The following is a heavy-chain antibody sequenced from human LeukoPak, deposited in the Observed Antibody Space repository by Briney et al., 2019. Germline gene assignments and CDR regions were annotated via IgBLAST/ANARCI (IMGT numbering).Heavy chain of an antibody. CDR2: IASDGSHT. Sequence: GGSLRLSCAASGFTFSTHFMHWVRQAPGKGLEWVAVIASDGSHTFYVESVKGRFTISRDNSKNTLYLQMNSLRAEDTAVYFCARERQDTIVHSGAFDIWGQGTMVTVSS. V-gene: IGHV3-30-3*01. D-gene: IGHD3-10*01. J-gene: IGHJ3*02. CDR1: GFTFSTHF. CDR3: ARERQDTIVHSGAFDI.